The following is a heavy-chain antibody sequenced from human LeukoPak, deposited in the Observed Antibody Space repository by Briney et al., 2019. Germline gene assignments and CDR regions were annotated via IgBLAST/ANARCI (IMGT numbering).Heavy chain of an antibody. Sequence: SVKVSFKASGGTFISYAISWVRQGPGQGLEWMGRIIPILGIANYTQKFQGRVTITADKATSTAYMELSSLRSEDTAVYYCARDPQFYGGNDVYYYYYGMDVWGQGTTVTVSS. D-gene: IGHD4-23*01. CDR3: ARDPQFYGGNDVYYYYYGMDV. V-gene: IGHV1-69*04. J-gene: IGHJ6*02. CDR2: IIPILGIA. CDR1: GGTFISYA.